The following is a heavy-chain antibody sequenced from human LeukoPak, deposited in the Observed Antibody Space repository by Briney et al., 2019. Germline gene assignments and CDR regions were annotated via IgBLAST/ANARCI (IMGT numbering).Heavy chain of an antibody. CDR2: IITIFSTA. D-gene: IGHD3-10*01. Sequence: GASVTVSFTASGGTFSIYAISWVRQAPGQGLEWMGGIITIFSTANYAQKFQGRVTITTDESTSTAYMELSSLRSEDTAVYYCAAHGSGSYYNYFDYWGQGTLVTVSS. J-gene: IGHJ4*02. CDR1: GGTFSIYA. V-gene: IGHV1-69*05. CDR3: AAHGSGSYYNYFDY.